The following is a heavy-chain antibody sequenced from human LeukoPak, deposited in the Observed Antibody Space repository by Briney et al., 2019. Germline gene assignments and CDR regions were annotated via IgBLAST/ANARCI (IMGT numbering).Heavy chain of an antibody. CDR3: TRSFDGYYGFDI. Sequence: GGSLRLSCEASGFTLSIYWLSWVRQAPGKGLEWVANINQDGSEKYYVDSVKGRFTISRDNAKKSLYLQMNSLRVEDTAVYYCTRSFDGYYGFDIWGQGTMVTVSS. D-gene: IGHD5-24*01. CDR1: GFTLSIYW. J-gene: IGHJ3*02. CDR2: INQDGSEK. V-gene: IGHV3-7*05.